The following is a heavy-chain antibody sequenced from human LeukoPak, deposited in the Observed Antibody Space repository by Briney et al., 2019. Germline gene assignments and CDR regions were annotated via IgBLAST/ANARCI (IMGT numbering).Heavy chain of an antibody. J-gene: IGHJ4*02. CDR3: ASGRLDYYDTSGPYY. CDR2: INSDGTST. V-gene: IGHV3-74*01. D-gene: IGHD3-22*01. CDR1: GFTFSSYW. Sequence: TGRSLRLSCAASGFTFSSYWMHWVRQAPGKGLVWVSRINSDGTSTSYADSVKGRFTISRDNAKNTLYLQMNSLRAEDTAVYYCASGRLDYYDTSGPYYWGQGALVTVSS.